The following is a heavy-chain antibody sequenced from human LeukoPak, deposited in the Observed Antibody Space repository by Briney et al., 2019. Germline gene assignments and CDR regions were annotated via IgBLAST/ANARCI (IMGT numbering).Heavy chain of an antibody. J-gene: IGHJ4*02. D-gene: IGHD4-17*01. Sequence: SETLSLTCAVYGGSFSGYYWSWIRQPPGKGLEWIGEINHSGSTNYNPSLKSRVTISVDTSKNQFSLKLNSVTAADTAVYYCALVTTGLFDYWGQGTLVTVSS. CDR1: GGSFSGYY. CDR2: INHSGST. CDR3: ALVTTGLFDY. V-gene: IGHV4-34*01.